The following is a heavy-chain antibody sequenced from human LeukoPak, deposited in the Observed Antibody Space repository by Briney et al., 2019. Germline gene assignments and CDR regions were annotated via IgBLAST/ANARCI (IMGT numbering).Heavy chain of an antibody. CDR1: GYTFTSNY. CDR3: ARDNSVRDEAWWFNP. CDR2: ISPSGGST. Sequence: ASVNVSCKAFGYTFTSNYMHWVRQAAGQGPEWMGVISPSGGSTTYAQKFQGRVTLTRDMSTSTDYLELSSVRSEDTAVYYCARDNSVRDEAWWFNPWGQGTLVTVSS. V-gene: IGHV1-46*01. D-gene: IGHD5-24*01. J-gene: IGHJ5*02.